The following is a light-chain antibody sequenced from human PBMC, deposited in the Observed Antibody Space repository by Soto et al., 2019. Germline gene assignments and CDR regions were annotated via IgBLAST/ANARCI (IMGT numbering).Light chain of an antibody. CDR2: GAS. Sequence: EIVLTQSPGTLSLSPGERATLSCRASQSVSSSYLAWYQQKPGQAPRLLIYGASSRATGIPDRFSGSGSGTAFTLTISRLEPEDFAVYYWQQYGSSQGTFGQGTKVESK. CDR1: QSVSSSY. J-gene: IGKJ1*01. V-gene: IGKV3-20*01. CDR3: QQYGSSQGT.